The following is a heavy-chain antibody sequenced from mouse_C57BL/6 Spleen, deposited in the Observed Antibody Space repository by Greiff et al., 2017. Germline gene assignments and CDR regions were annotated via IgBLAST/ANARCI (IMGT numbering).Heavy chain of an antibody. Sequence: QVQLQQPGAELVMPGASVKLSCKASGYTFTSYWMHWVKQRPGQGLEWIGEIDPSDSYTNYNQKFKGKSTLTVDKSSSTAYMQLSSLTSEDSAVYYCASGTDVQAGFAYWGQGTLVTVSA. CDR3: ASGTDVQAGFAY. J-gene: IGHJ3*01. V-gene: IGHV1-69*01. CDR1: GYTFTSYW. D-gene: IGHD2-14*01. CDR2: IDPSDSYT.